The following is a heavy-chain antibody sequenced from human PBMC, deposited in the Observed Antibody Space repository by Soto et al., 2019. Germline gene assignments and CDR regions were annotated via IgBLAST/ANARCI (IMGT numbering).Heavy chain of an antibody. CDR1: GFTFSSYA. CDR2: ISGSGGST. V-gene: IGHV3-23*01. D-gene: IGHD3-3*01. J-gene: IGHJ6*02. Sequence: LRLSCAASGFTFSSYAMSWVRQAPGKGLEWVSAISGSGGSTYYADSVKGRFTISRDNSKNTLYLQMNSLRAEDTAVYYCAKLGDDFWSGYAVDYYGMDVWGQGTTVTVSS. CDR3: AKLGDDFWSGYAVDYYGMDV.